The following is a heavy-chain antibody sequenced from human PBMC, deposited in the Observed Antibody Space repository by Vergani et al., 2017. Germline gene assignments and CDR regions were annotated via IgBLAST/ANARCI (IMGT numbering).Heavy chain of an antibody. Sequence: QVQLVESGGGVVQPGGSLRLSCAASGFSFSSFGMHWVRQAPGKGLEWVAVIWYDGSNKYYGDSVKGRFTISRDNSMDTLYLQMNGLRAEDTAVYYCARGAGYCSSTSCPPTLRNYYYYMDVWGKGTTVTVSS. V-gene: IGHV3-33*01. CDR2: IWYDGSNK. CDR3: ARGAGYCSSTSCPPTLRNYYYYMDV. CDR1: GFSFSSFG. J-gene: IGHJ6*03. D-gene: IGHD2-2*01.